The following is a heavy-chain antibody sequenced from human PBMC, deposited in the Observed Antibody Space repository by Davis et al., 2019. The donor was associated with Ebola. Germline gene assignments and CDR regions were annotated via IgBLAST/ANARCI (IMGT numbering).Heavy chain of an antibody. CDR1: GGSISSGGYS. J-gene: IGHJ6*02. D-gene: IGHD3-10*01. Sequence: MPSETLSLTCAVSGGSISSGGYSWSWIRQPPGKGLEWIGYIYHSGSTYYNPSLKSRVTISVDRSKNQFSLKLSSVTAADTAVYYCARDQPSYGELLWNYGMDVWGQGTTVTVSS. CDR2: IYHSGST. CDR3: ARDQPSYGELLWNYGMDV. V-gene: IGHV4-30-2*01.